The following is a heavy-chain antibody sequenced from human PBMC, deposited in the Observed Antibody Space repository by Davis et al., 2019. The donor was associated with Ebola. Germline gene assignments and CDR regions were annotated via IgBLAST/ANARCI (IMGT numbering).Heavy chain of an antibody. CDR3: ARGPFGGMDV. D-gene: IGHD3-10*01. V-gene: IGHV4-59*08. CDR1: GGSMSSYY. CDR2: IYYSGTT. J-gene: IGHJ6*02. Sequence: SETLSLTCTVSGGSMSSYYWSWIRQPPGKGLEWIGNIYYSGTTNYNPSLKSRVTISVDTSKNQFSLKLSSVTAADTAVYYCARGPFGGMDVWGQGTTVTVSS.